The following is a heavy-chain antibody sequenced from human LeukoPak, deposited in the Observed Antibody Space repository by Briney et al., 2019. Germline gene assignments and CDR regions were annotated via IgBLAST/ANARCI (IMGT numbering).Heavy chain of an antibody. V-gene: IGHV3-21*01. Sequence: GGSLRLSCAASGFTFSSYSMKWVRQAPGKGLEWVSSIGSSISYISYADSVKGRFTISRDNAKNSLYLQMNSLRAEDTAVYYCAREGYYSGMDVWGQGTTVTVSS. CDR1: GFTFSSYS. J-gene: IGHJ6*02. CDR2: IGSSISYI. CDR3: AREGYYSGMDV.